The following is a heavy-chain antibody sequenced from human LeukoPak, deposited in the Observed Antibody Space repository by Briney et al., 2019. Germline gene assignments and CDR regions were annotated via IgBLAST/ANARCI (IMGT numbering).Heavy chain of an antibody. V-gene: IGHV3-21*01. Sequence: GGSLRLSCAASGFTFSSYSMKWVRQAPGKGLEWVSSIGSSISYISYADSVKGRFTISRDNAKNSLYLQMNSLRAEDTAVYYCAREGYYSGMDVWGQGTTVTVSS. CDR1: GFTFSSYS. J-gene: IGHJ6*02. CDR2: IGSSISYI. CDR3: AREGYYSGMDV.